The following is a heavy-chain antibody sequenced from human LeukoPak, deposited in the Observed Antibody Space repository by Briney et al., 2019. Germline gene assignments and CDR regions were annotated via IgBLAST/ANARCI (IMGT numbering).Heavy chain of an antibody. D-gene: IGHD3-16*01. CDR3: AKGLRESWGDAFDM. CDR1: GFTFSSYG. J-gene: IGHJ3*02. Sequence: GGSLRLSCAASGFTFSSYGMSWVRQPPGKGLEWVSGIRGSGSNTDYVGSVKGRFAVSRDNSKNTLYLQMNSLRAEDTAVYYCAKGLRESWGDAFDMWGQGTMVTVSS. V-gene: IGHV3-23*01. CDR2: IRGSGSNT.